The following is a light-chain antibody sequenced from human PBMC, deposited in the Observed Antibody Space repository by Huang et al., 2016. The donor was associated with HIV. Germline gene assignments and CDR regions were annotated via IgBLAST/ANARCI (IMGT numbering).Light chain of an antibody. J-gene: IGKJ2*01. Sequence: DIVMTQSPLSLPATPGAPAFISCNSSQSLLRSSGYNYLDWYLQKPGQSPQRLIYLGSNRASGVPDRVSGIGAGTDFTLRISRVEAEDVGVYYCMQGLQTPYTFGQGTNLEIK. V-gene: IGKV2-28*01. CDR3: MQGLQTPYT. CDR1: QSLLRSSGYNY. CDR2: LGS.